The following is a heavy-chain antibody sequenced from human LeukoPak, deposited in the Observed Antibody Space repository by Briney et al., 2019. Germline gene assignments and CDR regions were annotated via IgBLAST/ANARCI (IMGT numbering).Heavy chain of an antibody. J-gene: IGHJ3*01. Sequence: GGSLRLSCAASGITFSSHFMSWVRQAPGKGLESVSLLYSADSGCTDSHAVSVRGRFTVSRDISKNTMYLQMNNLRVEDTAVYYCAREDRGTDVWGRGTLVTVSS. CDR2: LYSADSGCTD. CDR3: AREDRGTDV. V-gene: IGHV3-66*01. D-gene: IGHD3-16*01. CDR1: GITFSSHF.